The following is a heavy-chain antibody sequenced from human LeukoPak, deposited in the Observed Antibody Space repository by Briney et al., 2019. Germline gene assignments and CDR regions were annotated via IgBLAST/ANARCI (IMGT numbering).Heavy chain of an antibody. CDR2: IYYSGTT. CDR3: ARAGIRYYYSI. CDR1: GGSISSYY. J-gene: IGHJ3*02. D-gene: IGHD3-10*01. Sequence: SETLSLTCTVSGGSISSYYWSWIRQPPGKGLEWIGYIYYSGTTNYNPSLKSRVTISVDTSKNQFSLNLISVTAADTAVYYCARAGIRYYYSIWGQGTMVTVSS. V-gene: IGHV4-59*12.